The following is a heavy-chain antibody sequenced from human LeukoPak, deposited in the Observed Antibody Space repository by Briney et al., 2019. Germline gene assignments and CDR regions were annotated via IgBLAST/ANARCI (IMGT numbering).Heavy chain of an antibody. D-gene: IGHD3-3*01. CDR3: AKDGGNLYFHH. CDR2: ISSSGSTI. J-gene: IGHJ1*01. Sequence: PGGSLRLSCAASGLTFSSYSMNWVRQAPGKGLEWVSYISSSGSTIDYADSVKGRFTISRDNAKNSLYLQMNSLRAEDTAIYYCAKDGGNLYFHHWGQGTLVTVSS. V-gene: IGHV3-48*04. CDR1: GLTFSSYS.